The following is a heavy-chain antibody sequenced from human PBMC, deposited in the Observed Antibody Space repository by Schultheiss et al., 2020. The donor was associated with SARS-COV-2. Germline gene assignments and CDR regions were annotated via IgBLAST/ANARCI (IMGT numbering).Heavy chain of an antibody. CDR1: GYTFTGYY. Sequence: GESLKISCKASGYTFTGYYMHWVRQAPGQGLEWMGWINPNSGGTNYAQKFQGRVTMTRDTSISTAYMELSRLRSDDTAVYYCARVASEVYYYYGMDVWGQGTTVTVSS. CDR2: INPNSGGT. J-gene: IGHJ6*02. CDR3: ARVASEVYYYYGMDV. V-gene: IGHV1-2*02.